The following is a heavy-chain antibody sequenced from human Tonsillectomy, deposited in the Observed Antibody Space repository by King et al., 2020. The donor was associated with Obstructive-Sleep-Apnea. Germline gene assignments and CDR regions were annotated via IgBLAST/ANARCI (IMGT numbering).Heavy chain of an antibody. CDR3: AXXQWXXXXXXXXI. J-gene: IGHJ3*02. CDR1: GGSISSGGYY. V-gene: IGHV4-31*03. D-gene: IGHD2-8*01. CDR2: IYYSGST. Sequence: VQLQESGPGLVKPSQTLSLTCTVSGGSISSGGYYWSWIRQHPGKGLEWIGYIYYSGSTYFNPSLKSRVTISVDTSKNQFSLKLNSVTAADTAVYYCAXXQWXXXXXXXXIXXQGTMVTVSS.